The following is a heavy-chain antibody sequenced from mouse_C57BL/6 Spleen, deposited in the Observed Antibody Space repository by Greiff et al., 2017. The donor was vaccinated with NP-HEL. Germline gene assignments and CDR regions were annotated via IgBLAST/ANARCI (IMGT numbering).Heavy chain of an antibody. CDR1: GYTFTSYW. CDR2: IDPSDSDT. J-gene: IGHJ4*01. Sequence: QVQLQQPGAELVRPGSSVKLSCKASGYTFTSYWMHWVKQRPIQGLEWIGNIDPSDSDTHYNQKFKDKATLTVDKSSSTAYMQLSSLTSEDSAVYDGERLVYDGYSYAMDYWGQGTSVTVSS. D-gene: IGHD2-3*01. V-gene: IGHV1-52*01. CDR3: ERLVYDGYSYAMDY.